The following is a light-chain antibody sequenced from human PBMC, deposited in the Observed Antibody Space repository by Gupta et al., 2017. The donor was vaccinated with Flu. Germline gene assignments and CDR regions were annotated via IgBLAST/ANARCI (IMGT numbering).Light chain of an antibody. CDR1: QRVSNF. CDR3: QQGDSTPIT. J-gene: IGKJ3*01. V-gene: IGKV1-39*01. Sequence: PSSLSASVGDRVTITCRASQRVSNFLNWYQQKPGKAPKLLIYAASTLQGGVPSRFSGSGSGTDFTLTINRLQPEDFATYYCQQGDSTPITFGRGTTVDIK. CDR2: AAS.